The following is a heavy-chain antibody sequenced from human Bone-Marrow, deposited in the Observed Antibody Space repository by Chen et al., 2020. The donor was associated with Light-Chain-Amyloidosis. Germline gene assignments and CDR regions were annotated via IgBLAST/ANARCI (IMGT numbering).Heavy chain of an antibody. Sequence: QVQLVESGGGVVQPGRSLRLSCAASGFTFSSYAMHWVRQAPGKGLEWVAVISYDGSNKYYADPVKGRFTISRDNSKNTLYLQMNSLRAEDTAVYYCARVSIWGQGTMVTVSS. CDR1: GFTFSSYA. V-gene: IGHV3-30-3*01. J-gene: IGHJ3*02. CDR3: ARVSI. CDR2: ISYDGSNK.